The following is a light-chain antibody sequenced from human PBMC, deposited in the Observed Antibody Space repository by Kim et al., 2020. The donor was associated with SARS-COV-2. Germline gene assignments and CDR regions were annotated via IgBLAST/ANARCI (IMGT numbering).Light chain of an antibody. CDR2: KAS. J-gene: IGKJ2*01. CDR3: QQYNSYPYT. CDR1: QSISSW. Sequence: SASVGDRVTITCRASQSISSWLAWYQQKPGKAPKLLIYKASSLESGVPSRFSGSGSGTEFTLTISSLQPDDFATYDCQQYNSYPYTFGQGTKLEI. V-gene: IGKV1-5*03.